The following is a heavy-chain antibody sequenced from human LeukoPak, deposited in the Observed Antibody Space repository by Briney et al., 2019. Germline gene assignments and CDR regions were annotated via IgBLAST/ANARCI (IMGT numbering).Heavy chain of an antibody. CDR2: ISSSGSTI. J-gene: IGHJ6*02. CDR3: ARTRDMVATIGESRGFYGMDV. V-gene: IGHV3-11*01. Sequence: PGGSLRLSCAASGFTFSDYYMSWIRQAPGKGLEWVSYISSSGSTIYYADSVKGRFTISRDNAKNSLYLQMNSLRAEDTAVYYCARTRDMVATIGESRGFYGMDVWGQGTTVTVSS. CDR1: GFTFSDYY. D-gene: IGHD5-12*01.